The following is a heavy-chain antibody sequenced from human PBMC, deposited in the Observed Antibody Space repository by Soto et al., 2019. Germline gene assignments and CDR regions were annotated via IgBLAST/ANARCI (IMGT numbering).Heavy chain of an antibody. CDR1: WFTISSDSFF. CDR3: ARHAQLELDGY. V-gene: IGHV4-39*01. Sequence: AFVTLRLPHTVLWFTISSDSFFWASNHQPPRKGLDWIGSVYYSGSTHYSGRTYYNPSLKSRVTISVDTSKNQFSLKLTSVTAADSAVYFCARHAQLELDGYWGQGTLVTVSS. J-gene: IGHJ4*02. CDR2: VYYSGST. D-gene: IGHD1-1*01.